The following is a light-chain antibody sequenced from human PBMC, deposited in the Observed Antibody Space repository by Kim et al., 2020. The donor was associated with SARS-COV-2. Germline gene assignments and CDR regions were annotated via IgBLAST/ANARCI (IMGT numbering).Light chain of an antibody. CDR1: QGIRNY. J-gene: IGKJ1*01. V-gene: IGKV1-27*01. CDR3: QKYNSAPRT. Sequence: ASVGDRVTITCRASQGIRNYLDWYQQKPGRVPKLLIYAASTLQTGVPSRFSGSGYVTEFTLTISSLQPEEVATYYCQKYNSAPRTFGQGSK. CDR2: AAS.